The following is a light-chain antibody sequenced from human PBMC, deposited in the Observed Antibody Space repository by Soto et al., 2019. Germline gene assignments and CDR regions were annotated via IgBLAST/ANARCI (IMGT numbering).Light chain of an antibody. J-gene: IGLJ1*01. CDR3: AAWDDSLNGLNYV. CDR1: SPKNGRNA. Sequence: QSVLTQAPSASGTPGPMVTISCSESSPKNGRNAGIWYQQLPGTAPKLRIYSNNQRPSGVPDRFSGSKSGTSASLAISGLQSEDEADYYCAAWDDSLNGLNYVFGTGTKVTVL. V-gene: IGLV1-44*01. CDR2: SNN.